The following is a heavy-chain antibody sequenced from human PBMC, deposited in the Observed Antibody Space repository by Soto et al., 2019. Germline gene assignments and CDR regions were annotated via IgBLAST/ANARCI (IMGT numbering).Heavy chain of an antibody. J-gene: IGHJ2*01. CDR1: GCSISSGGYY. Sequence: PSETLSLTCTVSGCSISSGGYYWSWIRQHPGKGLEWIGYIYYSGSTYYNPSLKSRVTISVDTSKNQFSLKLSSVTAADTAVYYCASRLWFGELSEDWYFDLWGRGTLVTVSS. D-gene: IGHD3-10*01. CDR2: IYYSGST. V-gene: IGHV4-31*03. CDR3: ASRLWFGELSEDWYFDL.